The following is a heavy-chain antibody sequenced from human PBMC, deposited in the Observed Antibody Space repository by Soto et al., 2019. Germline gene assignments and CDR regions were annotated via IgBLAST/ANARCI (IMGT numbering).Heavy chain of an antibody. D-gene: IGHD1-26*01. Sequence: SETLSLTCTVSCGSISSYYWSWIRQPPGKGLEWIGYIYYSGSTNYNPSLKSRVTISVDTSKNQFSLKLSSVTAADTAVYYCARDGNYGMDVWGQGTTVTVSS. CDR2: IYYSGST. CDR3: ARDGNYGMDV. CDR1: CGSISSYY. J-gene: IGHJ6*02. V-gene: IGHV4-59*01.